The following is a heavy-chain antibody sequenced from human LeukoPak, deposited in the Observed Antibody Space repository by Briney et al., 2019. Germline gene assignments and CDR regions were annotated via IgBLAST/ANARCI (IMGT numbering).Heavy chain of an antibody. V-gene: IGHV3-7*01. CDR3: ARIGITNYHDSSGYFDY. D-gene: IGHD3-22*01. Sequence: GGSLRLSCAASGFTFSVYWMSYVRQAPGKGREWVAHLKQDRSDKCYVDSVKGRFTISRDNAKNSLYLQMNSLRAEDTAVYYCARIGITNYHDSSGYFDYWGQGTLVTVSS. CDR1: GFTFSVYW. CDR2: LKQDRSDK. J-gene: IGHJ4*02.